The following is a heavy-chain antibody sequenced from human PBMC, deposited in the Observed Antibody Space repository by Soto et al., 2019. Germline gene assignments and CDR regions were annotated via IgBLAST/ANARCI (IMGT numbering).Heavy chain of an antibody. D-gene: IGHD3-3*01. CDR2: IKSEIDGGTT. J-gene: IGHJ4*02. V-gene: IGHV3-15*01. Sequence: PGGSLRLSCAASGFTFSTTWMNWVRQAPGKGLEWVGHIKSEIDGGTTDYAAAVKGRFTISRDDSKNTLHLQMNSLKSEDTAVYYCTTFLDLYWGQGTLVTVSS. CDR1: GFTFSTTW. CDR3: TTFLDLY.